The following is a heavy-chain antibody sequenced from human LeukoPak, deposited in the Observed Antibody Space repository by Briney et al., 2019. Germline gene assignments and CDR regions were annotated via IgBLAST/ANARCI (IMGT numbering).Heavy chain of an antibody. J-gene: IGHJ4*02. Sequence: GASVKVSCKASRDTFNDYAITWVRQAPGQGPEWMGGTFPMFGTSTYAQKFQGRITITTDESTTTAYMELPSLTSEDTAVYYCARIAVAAYYFDYWGQGTLVTVSS. CDR3: ARIAVAAYYFDY. CDR2: TFPMFGTS. V-gene: IGHV1-69*05. CDR1: RDTFNDYA. D-gene: IGHD6-19*01.